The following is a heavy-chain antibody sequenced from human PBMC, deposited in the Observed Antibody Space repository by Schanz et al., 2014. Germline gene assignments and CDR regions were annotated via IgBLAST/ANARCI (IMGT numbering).Heavy chain of an antibody. Sequence: QVQLVQSGAEVKKPGSSVKVSCKASGGTLSAYPISWVRQAPGQGVEWMGRIIPSLDVANYAQRFQGRLTVSADKSMSTAYMELSGLQSEDTALYFCASLLNYGSNTDLWGQGTLVTVSS. CDR2: IIPSLDVA. CDR1: GGTLSAYP. CDR3: ASLLNYGSNTDL. J-gene: IGHJ4*02. D-gene: IGHD3-10*01. V-gene: IGHV1-69*02.